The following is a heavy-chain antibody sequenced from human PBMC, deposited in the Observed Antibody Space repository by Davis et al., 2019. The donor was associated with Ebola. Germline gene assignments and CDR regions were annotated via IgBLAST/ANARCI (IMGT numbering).Heavy chain of an antibody. CDR2: ISYEGGSK. D-gene: IGHD2-15*01. CDR1: GFTFSSYA. J-gene: IGHJ6*02. Sequence: PGGSLRLSCAASGFTFSSYAMHWVRQAPGKGLEWVAVISYEGGSKDYADSVKGRFTISRDDSKNTLYLQMNSLRAEDTAVYYCARVGCSGGSCYGLDVWGQGTTVTVSS. V-gene: IGHV3-30*04. CDR3: ARVGCSGGSCYGLDV.